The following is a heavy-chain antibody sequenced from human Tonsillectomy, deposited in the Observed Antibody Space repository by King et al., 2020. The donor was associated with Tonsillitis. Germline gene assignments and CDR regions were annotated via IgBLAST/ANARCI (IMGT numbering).Heavy chain of an antibody. J-gene: IGHJ3*02. V-gene: IGHV3-74*01. CDR3: ARNYYYGSGSYYGLSDAFDI. CDR2: IKSDGSST. D-gene: IGHD3-10*01. CDR1: GLTFSSYW. Sequence: DVQLVESGGGLVQPGGSLRLSCAASGLTFSSYWMHWVRQAPGKGLVWVSRIKSDGSSTSYADSVKGRFTISRDTAKNTLYLQMNSLRVEDTAVYYCARNYYYGSGSYYGLSDAFDIWGQGTMVTVSS.